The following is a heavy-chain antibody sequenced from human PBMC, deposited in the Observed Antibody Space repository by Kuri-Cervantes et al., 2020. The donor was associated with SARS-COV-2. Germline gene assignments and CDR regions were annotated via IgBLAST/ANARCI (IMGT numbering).Heavy chain of an antibody. Sequence: GESLKIPCAASGFTFSSYGMHWVRQAPGKGLEWVAFIRYDGSNKYYADSVKGRFTISRDNSKNTLYLQMNSLRAEDTAVYYCAKLFGKAAAGNRYYYYYMDVWGKGTTVTVSS. CDR1: GFTFSSYG. D-gene: IGHD6-13*01. J-gene: IGHJ6*03. CDR2: IRYDGSNK. CDR3: AKLFGKAAAGNRYYYYYMDV. V-gene: IGHV3-30*02.